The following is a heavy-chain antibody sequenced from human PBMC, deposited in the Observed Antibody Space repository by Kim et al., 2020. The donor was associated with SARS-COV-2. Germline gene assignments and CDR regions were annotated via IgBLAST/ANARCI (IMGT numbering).Heavy chain of an antibody. D-gene: IGHD5-18*01. V-gene: IGHV3-7*01. CDR3: ARDRGYSYDSQGEFDY. Sequence: GGSLRLSCAASGFTFSSYWMTWVRQAPGKGLEWVANIQQDGSNKYYVDSVKGRFTISRDNAKNSLHLQMNSLRAEDTAVYYCARDRGYSYDSQGEFDYWGQGTLVTVSS. CDR1: GFTFSSYW. CDR2: IQQDGSNK. J-gene: IGHJ4*02.